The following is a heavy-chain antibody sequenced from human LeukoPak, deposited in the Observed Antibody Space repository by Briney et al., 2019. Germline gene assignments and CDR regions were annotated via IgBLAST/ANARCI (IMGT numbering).Heavy chain of an antibody. CDR2: ISGSGGST. CDR1: GFTFSSYA. Sequence: GGSLRLSCAASGFTFSSYAMSWVRQAPGKGLEWVSAISGSGGSTYCADSVKGRFTISRDNSKNTLYLQMNSLRAEDTAVYYCAKDRDSSGYYDDAFDIWGQGTMVTVSS. D-gene: IGHD3-22*01. CDR3: AKDRDSSGYYDDAFDI. J-gene: IGHJ3*02. V-gene: IGHV3-23*01.